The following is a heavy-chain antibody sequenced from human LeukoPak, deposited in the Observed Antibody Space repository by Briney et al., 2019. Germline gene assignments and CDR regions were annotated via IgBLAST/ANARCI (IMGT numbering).Heavy chain of an antibody. Sequence: KSSVTLSLTCAVYGGSFSGYYWSWIRQPPGKGLEWIGEINHSGSTNYNPSLKSRVTISVDTSKNQFSLKLSSVTAADTAVYYCARGIHYYGSGSYYKSLDYWSQGTLVTVSS. CDR1: GGSFSGYY. V-gene: IGHV4-34*01. D-gene: IGHD3-10*01. CDR2: INHSGST. J-gene: IGHJ4*02. CDR3: ARGIHYYGSGSYYKSLDY.